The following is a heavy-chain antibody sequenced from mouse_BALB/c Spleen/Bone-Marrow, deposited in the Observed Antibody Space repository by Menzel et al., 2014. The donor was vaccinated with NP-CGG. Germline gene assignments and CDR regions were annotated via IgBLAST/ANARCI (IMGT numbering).Heavy chain of an antibody. V-gene: IGHV1-67*01. CDR1: GYTFTDYA. CDR3: ARSEYGNSYAMDY. Sequence: QVQLQQSGPELVRPGVSVKIPCKGSGYTFTDYAMHWVKQSHAKSLEWIGVISTYSGNTNYNQKFKGKATMTVDKSSSTAYMELARLTSEDSAIYYCARSEYGNSYAMDYWGQGTSVTVSS. J-gene: IGHJ4*01. D-gene: IGHD2-10*02. CDR2: ISTYSGNT.